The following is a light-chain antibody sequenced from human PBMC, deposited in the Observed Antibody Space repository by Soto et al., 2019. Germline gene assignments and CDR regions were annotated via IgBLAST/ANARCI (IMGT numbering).Light chain of an antibody. CDR3: QQDSSSSYT. V-gene: IGKV3-20*01. CDR2: AAS. Sequence: EIVLTQSPGTLSLSPGERATLSCRASQSISSSYLAWYQQKPGQAPRLLIYAASRRATSIPDRLSGSGSRTDFTLTISRLEADDVAVYYCQQDSSSSYTFGQGTQLEIK. J-gene: IGKJ2*01. CDR1: QSISSSY.